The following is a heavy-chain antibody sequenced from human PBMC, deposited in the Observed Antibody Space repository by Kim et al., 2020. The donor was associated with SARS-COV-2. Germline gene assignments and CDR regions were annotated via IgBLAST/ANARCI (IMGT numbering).Heavy chain of an antibody. V-gene: IGHV1-58*01. D-gene: IGHD2-21*02. Sequence: SVKVSCKASGFTFSISAVQWARQARGQGLEWIGWIGEGGGKTEYAQKFHERVTISTDMSTSTAYMELSSLRSDDTAVFYCAIQTSGCGLGNCDLSRGQ. J-gene: IGHJ1*01. CDR1: GFTFSISA. CDR2: IGEGGGKT. CDR3: AIQTSGCGLGNCDLS.